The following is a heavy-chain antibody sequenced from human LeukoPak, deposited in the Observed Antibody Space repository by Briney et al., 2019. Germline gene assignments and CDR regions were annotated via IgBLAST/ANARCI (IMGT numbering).Heavy chain of an antibody. D-gene: IGHD5-24*01. Sequence: SETLSLTCTVSGGSISSYYWSWIRQPPGKGLERIGYIYYSGSTNYNPSLKSRVTISVDTSKNQFSLKLSSVTAADTAVYYCARRAVATIKAYYYYMDVWGKGTTVTVSS. CDR1: GGSISSYY. V-gene: IGHV4-59*01. J-gene: IGHJ6*03. CDR2: IYYSGST. CDR3: ARRAVATIKAYYYYMDV.